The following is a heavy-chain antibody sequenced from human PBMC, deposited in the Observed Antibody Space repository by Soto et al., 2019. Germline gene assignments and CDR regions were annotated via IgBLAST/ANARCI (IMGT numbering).Heavy chain of an antibody. CDR1: GFSFSSQA. D-gene: IGHD3-16*02. CDR2: ISNDGNRQ. J-gene: IGHJ4*03. V-gene: IGHV3-30-3*01. CDR3: ARVIYSYGSAGTLDT. Sequence: HPGGSLRLSCVASGFSFSSQAMHWVRQAPGKGLEWVAAISNDGNRQLYADSVKDRFTISRDNSRNTLDLQMNNLRTEDTGVYFCARVIYSYGSAGTLDTWGQGTVLTVSS.